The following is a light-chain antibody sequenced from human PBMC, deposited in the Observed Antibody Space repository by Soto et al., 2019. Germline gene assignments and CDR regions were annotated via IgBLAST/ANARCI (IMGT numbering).Light chain of an antibody. J-gene: IGKJ5*01. CDR2: GAS. CDR3: QQGGNWPLT. V-gene: IGKV3D-20*02. CDR1: QRVSSSY. Sequence: EIVLTQSPGTLSLSPGDTATLSCRASQRVSSSYLAWYQQKRGQAPRLLIYGASTRATGIPDRFSGSGSGADFTLTISSLEPEDFAVYYCQQGGNWPLTFGQGTRLEIK.